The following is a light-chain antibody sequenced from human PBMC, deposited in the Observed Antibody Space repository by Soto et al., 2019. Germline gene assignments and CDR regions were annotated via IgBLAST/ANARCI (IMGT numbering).Light chain of an antibody. Sequence: VLTQSPGTLSLSPGEGATLSCRASQSVSSSYLAWYQLKPGQAPRLLIYGASSRATGIPDRFSGSGSGTDFTITITGMEPEDFAVYYCQQYGSSPFTFGHGTKVDIK. CDR2: GAS. V-gene: IGKV3-20*01. CDR1: QSVSSSY. CDR3: QQYGSSPFT. J-gene: IGKJ3*01.